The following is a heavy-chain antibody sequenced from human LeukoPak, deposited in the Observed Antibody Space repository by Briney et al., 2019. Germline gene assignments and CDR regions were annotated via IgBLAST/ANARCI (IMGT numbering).Heavy chain of an antibody. CDR3: VRDRDFSYFDP. Sequence: SGTLSLTCRVSGGSVRNYYWSWIRQSPGKGLEWIGFIYDSGSSNSNPSLENRVAMSIDRSKNEFSLQLTSASAADTAVYFCVRDRDFSYFDPWGQGILVTVSS. CDR2: IYDSGSS. V-gene: IGHV4-59*02. CDR1: GGSVRNYY. J-gene: IGHJ5*02. D-gene: IGHD1-26*01.